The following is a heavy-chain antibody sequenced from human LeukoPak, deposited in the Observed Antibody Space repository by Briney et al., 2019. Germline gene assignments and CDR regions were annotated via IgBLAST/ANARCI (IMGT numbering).Heavy chain of an antibody. V-gene: IGHV4-59*01. CDR1: GGSISSYY. D-gene: IGHD3-22*01. Sequence: SETLSLTCTVSGGSISSYYWSWIRQPPGKGLEWIGYIYYSGSTNYNPSLKSRVTISVDTSKNQFSLKLSSVTAADTAVYYCASHYYDSSGYRSWGQGTLVTVSS. CDR3: ASHYYDSSGYRS. J-gene: IGHJ5*02. CDR2: IYYSGST.